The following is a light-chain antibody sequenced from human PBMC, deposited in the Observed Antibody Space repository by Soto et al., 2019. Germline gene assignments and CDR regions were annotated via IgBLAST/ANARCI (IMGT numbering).Light chain of an antibody. Sequence: ETVLTQSPATLSLSPGDRATLSCRASQSVSSYLSCYQQKPGQAPRLLIYEAATRATGSPARFSGSGCGTDFTLIIRSLETEDVAVYFCQQYSRWPRETFGPGTKVDIK. CDR3: QQYSRWPRET. V-gene: IGKV3-11*01. J-gene: IGKJ3*01. CDR1: QSVSSY. CDR2: EAA.